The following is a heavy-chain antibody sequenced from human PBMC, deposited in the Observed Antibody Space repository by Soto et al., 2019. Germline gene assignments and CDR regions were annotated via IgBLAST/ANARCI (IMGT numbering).Heavy chain of an antibody. J-gene: IGHJ5*02. Sequence: GGSLRLSCVGSGFTFSSYNMNWVRQAPGKGLEWVSFISTGSEYRYYADSVRGRFNISRDNAQNSLYLLLNNLRPEDTAVYFCTRDRQLIQDWFDPWGQGTSVTVSS. CDR3: TRDRQLIQDWFDP. CDR1: GFTFSSYN. CDR2: ISTGSEYR. D-gene: IGHD3-16*01. V-gene: IGHV3-21*01.